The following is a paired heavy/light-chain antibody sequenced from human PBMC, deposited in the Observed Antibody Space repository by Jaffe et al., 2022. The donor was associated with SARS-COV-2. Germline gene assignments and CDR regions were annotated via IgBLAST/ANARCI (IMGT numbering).Heavy chain of an antibody. D-gene: IGHD2-15*01. V-gene: IGHV3-15*01. Sequence: EVQLVESGGGLVKPGGSLRLSCAASGFTFSNAWMSWVRQAPGKGLEWVGRIKSKTDGGTTDYAAPVKGRFTISRDDSKNTLYLQMNSLKTEDTAVYYCTTDRYCSGGSCYSGYYYYGMDVWGQGTTVTVSS. J-gene: IGHJ6*02. CDR1: GFTFSNAW. CDR3: TTDRYCSGGSCYSGYYYYGMDV. CDR2: IKSKTDGGTT.
Light chain of an antibody. CDR2: DAS. Sequence: DIQMTQSPSSLSASVGDRVTITCQASQDISNYLNWYQQKPGKAPKLLIYDASNLETGVPSRFSGSGSGTDFTFTISSLQPEDIATYYCQQYDNLRTFGQGTKLEIK. V-gene: IGKV1-33*01. J-gene: IGKJ2*01. CDR3: QQYDNLRT. CDR1: QDISNY.